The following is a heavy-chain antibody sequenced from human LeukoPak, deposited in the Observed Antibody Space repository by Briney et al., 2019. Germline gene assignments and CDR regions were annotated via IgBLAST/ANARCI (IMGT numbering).Heavy chain of an antibody. D-gene: IGHD2-15*01. Sequence: RASVKVSCKAYGYTFTGYYKHWVRQAPGQGLEWMGWINSNSGDTNYAQKFQGRVTMTRDTSISTAYMELSRLRSDDTAVYYCARTPPWEVVVAATLRFRFWALDYWGQGTLVTVSS. J-gene: IGHJ4*02. V-gene: IGHV1-2*02. CDR2: INSNSGDT. CDR3: ARTPPWEVVVAATLRFRFWALDY. CDR1: GYTFTGYY.